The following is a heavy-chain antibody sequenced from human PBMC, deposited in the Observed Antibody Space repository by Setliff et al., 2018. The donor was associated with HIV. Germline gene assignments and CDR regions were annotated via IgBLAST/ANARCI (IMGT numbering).Heavy chain of an antibody. CDR3: ARDYVWGRRAFDI. J-gene: IGHJ3*02. CDR2: IKQDGSEK. Sequence: PGGSLRLSCAASGFTFSNYWMNWVRQAPGKGLEWVANIKQDGSEKYYVDSVKGRFTISRDNAKNSLSLQMNSLRAEDTAVYYCARDYVWGRRAFDIWGPGTMVTVSS. V-gene: IGHV3-7*01. D-gene: IGHD3-16*01. CDR1: GFTFSNYW.